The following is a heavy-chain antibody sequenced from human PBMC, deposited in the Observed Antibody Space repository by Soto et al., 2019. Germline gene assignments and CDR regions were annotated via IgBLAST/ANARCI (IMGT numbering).Heavy chain of an antibody. CDR2: ISSSSSTI. CDR3: ARGLRFLEWLLSDYYYGMDV. V-gene: IGHV3-48*02. CDR1: GFTFSSYS. Sequence: EVQLVESGGGLVQPGGSLRLSCAASGFTFSSYSMNWVRQAPGKGLEWVSYISSSSSTIYYADSVKGRFTISRDNAKNSLYLQMNSLRDEDTAVYYCARGLRFLEWLLSDYYYGMDVWGQGTTVTVSS. D-gene: IGHD3-3*01. J-gene: IGHJ6*02.